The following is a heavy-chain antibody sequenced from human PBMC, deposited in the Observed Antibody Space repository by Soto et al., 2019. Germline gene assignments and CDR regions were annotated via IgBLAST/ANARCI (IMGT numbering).Heavy chain of an antibody. D-gene: IGHD3-10*01. CDR3: ARAVTWGLDV. J-gene: IGHJ6*02. V-gene: IGHV3-48*02. CDR1: GFTFRLYS. Sequence: EVQLVESGGGLVQPGGSLRLSCAASGFTFRLYSMSWVRQAPGKGLEWVSYISRSSTGIHYADSVKGRFTISRDDATNAMHLQMNSLRDGDTAVYYCARAVTWGLDVWGQGTTVSISS. CDR2: ISRSSTGI.